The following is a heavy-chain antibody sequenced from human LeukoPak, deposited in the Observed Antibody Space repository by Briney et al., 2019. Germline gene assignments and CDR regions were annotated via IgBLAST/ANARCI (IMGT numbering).Heavy chain of an antibody. CDR2: IYTSGST. CDR3: ARHIATMVRGVLYNWFDP. V-gene: IGHV4-4*09. CDR1: GGSISSYY. J-gene: IGHJ5*02. Sequence: SETLSLTCTVSGGSISSYYWSWIRQPPGKGLEWIGSIYTSGSTNYNPSLKSRVTISVDTSKNQFSLKLSSVTAADTAVYYCARHIATMVRGVLYNWFDPWGQGTLVTVSS. D-gene: IGHD3-10*01.